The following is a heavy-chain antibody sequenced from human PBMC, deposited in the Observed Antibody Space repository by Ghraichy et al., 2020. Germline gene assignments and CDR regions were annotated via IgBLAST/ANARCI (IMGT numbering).Heavy chain of an antibody. J-gene: IGHJ6*02. Sequence: SETLSLTCTVSGGSISSGGYYWSWIRQHPGKGLEWIGYIYYSGSTYYNPSLKSRVTISVDTSKNQFSLKLSSVTAADTAVYYCARDASSGWYYGMDVWGQGTTVTVSS. CDR2: IYYSGST. CDR3: ARDASSGWYYGMDV. D-gene: IGHD6-19*01. V-gene: IGHV4-31*03. CDR1: GGSISSGGYY.